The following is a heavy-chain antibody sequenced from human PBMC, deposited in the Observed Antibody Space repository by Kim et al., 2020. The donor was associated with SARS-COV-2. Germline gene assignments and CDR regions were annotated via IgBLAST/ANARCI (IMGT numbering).Heavy chain of an antibody. D-gene: IGHD3-10*01. Sequence: FQGRVTITRDTSASTAYMELSSLRSEDTAVYYCARGDYYGSGSYYFPFDYWGQGTLVTVSS. CDR3: ARGDYYGSGSYYFPFDY. V-gene: IGHV1-3*01. J-gene: IGHJ4*02.